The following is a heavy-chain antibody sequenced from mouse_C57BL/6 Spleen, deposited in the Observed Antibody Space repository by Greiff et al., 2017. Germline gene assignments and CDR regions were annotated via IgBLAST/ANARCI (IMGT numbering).Heavy chain of an antibody. Sequence: EVKLQESGPGLVKPSQSLSLTCSVTGYSITSGYYWNWIRQFPGNKPEWMGYISYDGSNNYNPSLKNRISITRDTSKNQFFLKLNSVTTEDTATYYCARDAGYYYGSRSRYWYFDVWGTGTTVTVSS. CDR2: ISYDGSN. V-gene: IGHV3-6*01. J-gene: IGHJ1*03. D-gene: IGHD1-1*01. CDR1: GYSITSGYY. CDR3: ARDAGYYYGSRSRYWYFDV.